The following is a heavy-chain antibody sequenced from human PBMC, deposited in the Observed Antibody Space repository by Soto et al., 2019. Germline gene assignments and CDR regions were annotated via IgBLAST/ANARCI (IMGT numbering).Heavy chain of an antibody. CDR3: ARCLIGVSYGMDV. D-gene: IGHD2-8*01. V-gene: IGHV4-31*03. CDR2: IYYSGST. Sequence: PSETLSLTCTVSGGSISSGGYYWSWIRQHPGKGLEWIGYIYYSGSTYYNPSLKSRVTISVDTSKNQFSLKLSSVTAADTAVYYCARCLIGVSYGMDVWGQGTTVTVSS. J-gene: IGHJ6*02. CDR1: GGSISSGGYY.